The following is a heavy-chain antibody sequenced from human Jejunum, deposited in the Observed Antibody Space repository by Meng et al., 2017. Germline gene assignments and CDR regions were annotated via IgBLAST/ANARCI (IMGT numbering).Heavy chain of an antibody. Sequence: VHLVLFGAQGKQPRAPVKVSCKDSGYTFNAYDISLVRQAPGQGLEWMGWINAYNGNTNYEEKLQGRVTMTTDKSTSTAYMELRNLRSDDTAVYYCARVASFVSDYWGQGTLVTVSS. D-gene: IGHD3-3*01. J-gene: IGHJ4*02. CDR2: INAYNGNT. CDR1: GYTFNAYD. CDR3: ARVASFVSDY. V-gene: IGHV1-18*01.